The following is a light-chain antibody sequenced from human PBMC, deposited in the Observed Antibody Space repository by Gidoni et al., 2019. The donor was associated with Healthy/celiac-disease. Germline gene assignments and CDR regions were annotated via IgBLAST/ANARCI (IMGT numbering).Light chain of an antibody. CDR1: QSISSY. J-gene: IGKJ5*01. Sequence: DIQITQPPSSLSASVGDRVPITCRASQSISSYLNWYQQKPGKAPKLLIYAASSLQSGVPSRFSGSGSGTDFTLTISRLQPEDFATYYCQQSDSTPNTFGQGTRLEIK. V-gene: IGKV1-39*01. CDR3: QQSDSTPNT. CDR2: AAS.